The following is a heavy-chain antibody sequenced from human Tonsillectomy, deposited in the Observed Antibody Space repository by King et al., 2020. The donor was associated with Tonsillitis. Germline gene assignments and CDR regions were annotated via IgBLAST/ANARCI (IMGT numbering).Heavy chain of an antibody. CDR1: GFTFTTYA. D-gene: IGHD3/OR15-3a*01. CDR3: AKQGPIYWTAYYNFDY. Sequence: EVQLVESGGTLVQPGGSLRLSCAASGFTFTTYAMTWVRQAPGKGLELVSTISGSGDDTKYGGSVKGRFTISRDNSESTLYLQMNSLRPEDTAVYYCAKQGPIYWTAYYNFDYWGQGTLVTVSS. V-gene: IGHV3-23*04. J-gene: IGHJ4*02. CDR2: ISGSGDDT.